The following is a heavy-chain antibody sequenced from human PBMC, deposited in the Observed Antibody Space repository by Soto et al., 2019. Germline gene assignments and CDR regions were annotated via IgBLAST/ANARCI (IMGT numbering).Heavy chain of an antibody. V-gene: IGHV4-30-2*01. CDR1: GGSISSGGYS. CDR3: ARGGTIDCSSTSCPLLFDP. Sequence: TSETLSLTCAVSGGSISSGGYSWSWIRQPPGKGLEWIGYIYHSGSTYYNPSLKSRVTISVDRSKNQFSLKLSSVTAADTAVYYCARGGTIDCSSTSCPLLFDPWGQGTLVTVSS. CDR2: IYHSGST. J-gene: IGHJ5*02. D-gene: IGHD2-2*01.